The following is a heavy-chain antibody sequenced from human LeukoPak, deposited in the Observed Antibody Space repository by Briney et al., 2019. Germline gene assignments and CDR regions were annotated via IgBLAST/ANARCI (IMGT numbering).Heavy chain of an antibody. D-gene: IGHD3-22*01. CDR3: ARRAYSSGYLFDY. J-gene: IGHJ4*02. CDR2: IYYSGNT. CDR1: GGSISSYY. Sequence: SETLSLTCTVSGGSISSYYWNWIRQPPGKGLEWIGCIYYSGNTNYNPSLKRRVTISVETSRNQFSLKLSSVTAADAAVYYCARRAYSSGYLFDYWGQGTLVTVSS. V-gene: IGHV4-59*01.